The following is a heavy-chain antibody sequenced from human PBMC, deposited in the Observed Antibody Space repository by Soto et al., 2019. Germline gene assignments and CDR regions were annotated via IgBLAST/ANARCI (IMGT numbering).Heavy chain of an antibody. CDR3: SSGWYFGY. Sequence: SETLSLTCTVSGGSISSYYWSWIRQPPGKGLEWIGYIYYSGSTNYNPSLKSRVTISVDTSKNQFSLKLSSVTAADTAVYYCSSGWYFGYWGQGTLVTVSS. V-gene: IGHV4-59*08. CDR1: GGSISSYY. J-gene: IGHJ4*02. CDR2: IYYSGST. D-gene: IGHD6-19*01.